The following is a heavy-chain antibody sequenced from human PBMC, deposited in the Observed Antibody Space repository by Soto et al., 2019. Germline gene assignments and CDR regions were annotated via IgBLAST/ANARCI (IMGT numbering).Heavy chain of an antibody. D-gene: IGHD2-15*01. V-gene: IGHV4-39*01. Sequence: PSETLSLTCTVSGGSISSSSYYWGWIRQPPGKGLEWIGSIYYSGSTYYNPSLKSRVTISVDTSKNQFSLKLSSVTAADTAVYYCARKKLFSANWFDPWGQGTLVTVSS. J-gene: IGHJ5*02. CDR2: IYYSGST. CDR3: ARKKLFSANWFDP. CDR1: GGSISSSSYY.